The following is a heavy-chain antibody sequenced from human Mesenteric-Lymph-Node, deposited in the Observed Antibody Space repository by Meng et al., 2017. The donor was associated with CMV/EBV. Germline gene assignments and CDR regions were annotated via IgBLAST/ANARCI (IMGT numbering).Heavy chain of an antibody. Sequence: GESLKISCAVSGFTFTKYDMSWVRQAPGKGLEWVSTISGSGDRTYSADSVKGRFTISRDNSKNTVDLQMNSLRAEDTAVYYCSSFDYAGHPDSFDIWGQGTLVTVSS. J-gene: IGHJ4*01. CDR1: GFTFTKYD. V-gene: IGHV3-23*01. CDR2: ISGSGDRT. CDR3: SSFDYAGHPDSFDI. D-gene: IGHD3-9*01.